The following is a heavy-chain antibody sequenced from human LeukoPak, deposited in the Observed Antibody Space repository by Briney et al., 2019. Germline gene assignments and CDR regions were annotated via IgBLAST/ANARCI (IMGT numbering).Heavy chain of an antibody. J-gene: IGHJ4*02. CDR1: GYTFTGYY. V-gene: IGHV1-2*02. D-gene: IGHD6-19*01. CDR2: INPNSGGT. Sequence: ASVKVSCKASGYTFTGYYMHWVRQAPGQGLEWMGWINPNSGGTNYAQKFQGRVTMTRDTSISTAYMELSRLRSDDTAVYYCARLIAVAGTADYWGQGTLVTVSS. CDR3: ARLIAVAGTADY.